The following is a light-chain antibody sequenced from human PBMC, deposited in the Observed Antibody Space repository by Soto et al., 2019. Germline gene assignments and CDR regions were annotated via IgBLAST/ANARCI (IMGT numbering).Light chain of an antibody. CDR1: QSISSW. Sequence: DIQMTQSPSTLSASLGDRVTITCRASQSISSWLSWYQQKPGKAPKLLIYDASSLQSGVPPRFSGSGSDTEFTLTIHSLHPDDFATYYCQQYNSYSTFGQGTKVDIK. CDR2: DAS. V-gene: IGKV1-5*01. CDR3: QQYNSYST. J-gene: IGKJ1*01.